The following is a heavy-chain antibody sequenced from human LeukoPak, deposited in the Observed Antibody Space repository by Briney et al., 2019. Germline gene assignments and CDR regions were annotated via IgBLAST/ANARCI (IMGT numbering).Heavy chain of an antibody. CDR1: GGSISSSSYY. D-gene: IGHD3-22*01. CDR3: ARDIGRGYYYDSSGYFTHDAFDI. J-gene: IGHJ3*02. CDR2: IYYSGGT. Sequence: SETLSLTCTVSGGSISSSSYYWGWIRQPPGKGLEWIGSIYYSGGTNYNPSLKSRVTISVDTSKNQFSLKLSSVTAADTAVYYCARDIGRGYYYDSSGYFTHDAFDIWGQGTMVTVSS. V-gene: IGHV4-39*07.